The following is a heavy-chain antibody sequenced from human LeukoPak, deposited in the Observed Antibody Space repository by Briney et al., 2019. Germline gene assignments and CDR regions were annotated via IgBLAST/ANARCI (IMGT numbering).Heavy chain of an antibody. Sequence: GGSLRLSCAASGFTFSTYAIHWVRQAPGKGLEWVAVISYHGSNVYYADSVKGRFTISRDNSKNTVSLQMNSLRAEDTALYFCARDRARGPSSGWSDYWGQGTLATVSS. CDR2: ISYHGSNV. J-gene: IGHJ4*02. CDR3: ARDRARGPSSGWSDY. V-gene: IGHV3-30-3*01. CDR1: GFTFSTYA. D-gene: IGHD6-19*01.